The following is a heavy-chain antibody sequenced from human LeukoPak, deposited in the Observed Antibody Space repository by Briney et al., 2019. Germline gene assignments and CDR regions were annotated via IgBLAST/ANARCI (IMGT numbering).Heavy chain of an antibody. CDR1: GFTFSNYK. Sequence: GGSLRLSCSASGFTFSNYKMNWVRQAPGKGLEWVPSISSSSSYIYYADSVKGRFTISRDNAKNSLFLQVNSLRAEDTAVYYCGKTTTGYSSGRNPAWPVDYWGQGTLVTVSS. J-gene: IGHJ4*02. CDR3: GKTTTGYSSGRNPAWPVDY. V-gene: IGHV3-21*04. D-gene: IGHD6-19*01. CDR2: ISSSSSYI.